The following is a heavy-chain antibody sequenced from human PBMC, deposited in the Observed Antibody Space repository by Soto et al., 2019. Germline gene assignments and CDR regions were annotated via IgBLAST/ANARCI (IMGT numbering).Heavy chain of an antibody. D-gene: IGHD6-19*01. V-gene: IGHV3-30*03. CDR1: GFTFRSYA. Sequence: GGSLRLSCAASGFTFRSYAMHWVRQAPGKGLEWVAVISYDESDKYYADSLKGRFTISRDNSKNTLYLQMNSLRGEDTAVYYCARDLSVAGPDYWGQGTLVTV. CDR2: ISYDESDK. CDR3: ARDLSVAGPDY. J-gene: IGHJ4*02.